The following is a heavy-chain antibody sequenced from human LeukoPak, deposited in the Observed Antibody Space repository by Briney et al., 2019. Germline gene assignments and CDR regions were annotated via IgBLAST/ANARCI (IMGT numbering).Heavy chain of an antibody. V-gene: IGHV4-38-2*02. CDR1: GYSISSGYQ. Sequence: SETLSLTCTVSGYSISSGYQWAWIRQPPGKGLEWIASIHHSGATYYSPSLKSRVTMSVDTSKNQFSLKLSSVTAADTAVYYCARAHCSSSTCPVGRYYMDVWGKGTTVTVSS. J-gene: IGHJ6*03. CDR3: ARAHCSSSTCPVGRYYMDV. CDR2: IHHSGAT. D-gene: IGHD2-2*01.